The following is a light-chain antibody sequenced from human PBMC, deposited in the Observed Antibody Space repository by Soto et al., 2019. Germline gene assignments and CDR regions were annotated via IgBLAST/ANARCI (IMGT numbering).Light chain of an antibody. V-gene: IGLV7-43*01. CDR1: TGAVTSGYY. J-gene: IGLJ2*01. CDR2: STS. Sequence: QAVVTQEPSLTVSPGGTVTLTCASRTGAVTSGYYPNWFQQKPGQAPRALIYSTSNKYSWTPARFSGSLLGGKAALTLSGVQPEDEAEYYCLLYYGGQLVVFGGGTKLTVL. CDR3: LLYYGGQLVV.